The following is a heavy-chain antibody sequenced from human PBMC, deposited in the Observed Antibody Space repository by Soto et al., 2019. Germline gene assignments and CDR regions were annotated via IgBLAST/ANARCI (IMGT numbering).Heavy chain of an antibody. D-gene: IGHD3-3*01. CDR2: IYWDDDK. Sequence: QITLNESGPTQVKPRQTLTLTCTFSGFSLTTSGVGVGWIRQSPGKAPEWLALIYWDDDKRYSPSLKSRLTIPKDTSKNQVVVTMADLDLADTATYYCAHRVLRTVFGLVTTTAIYFDFWGQGTPVAVSS. V-gene: IGHV2-5*02. CDR3: AHRVLRTVFGLVTTTAIYFDF. J-gene: IGHJ4*02. CDR1: GFSLTTSGVG.